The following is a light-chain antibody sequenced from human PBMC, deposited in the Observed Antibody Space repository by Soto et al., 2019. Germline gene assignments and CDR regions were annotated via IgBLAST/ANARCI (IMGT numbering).Light chain of an antibody. CDR2: GNI. V-gene: IGLV1-40*01. CDR3: QSYDSSLRGSWV. Sequence: QSVLTQPPSVSGAPGQRVTISCTGSSSNIGAGYDVHWYQQLPGTAPKLLIYGNINRPSGVPDRFSGSKSGTSASLAITGLQAEDVADYYCQSYDSSLRGSWVFGGGTKLTVL. CDR1: SSNIGAGYD. J-gene: IGLJ2*01.